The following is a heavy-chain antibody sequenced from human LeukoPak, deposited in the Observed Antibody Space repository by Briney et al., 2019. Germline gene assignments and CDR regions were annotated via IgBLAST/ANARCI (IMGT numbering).Heavy chain of an antibody. D-gene: IGHD6-13*01. V-gene: IGHV4-30-2*01. J-gene: IGHJ4*02. Sequence: PSETLSLTCTVSGGSISSGGYYWSWIRQPPGKGLEWIGYIYHSGSTYYNPSLKSRVTISVGRSKNQFSLKLSSVTAADTAVYYCARTVAAAGHYFDYWGQGTLVTVSS. CDR3: ARTVAAAGHYFDY. CDR1: GGSISSGGYY. CDR2: IYHSGST.